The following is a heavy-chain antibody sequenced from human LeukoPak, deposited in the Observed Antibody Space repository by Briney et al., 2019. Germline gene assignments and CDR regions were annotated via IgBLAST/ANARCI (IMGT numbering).Heavy chain of an antibody. D-gene: IGHD3-10*01. CDR3: ARDGVLLWFGEFHYYYMDV. CDR1: GFTFSSYW. J-gene: IGHJ6*03. V-gene: IGHV3-7*01. Sequence: PGGSLRLSCAASGFTFSSYWMSWVRQAPGKGLEWVANIKQDGSEKYYVDSVKGRFTISRDNAKNSLYLQMNSLRAEDTAVYYCARDGVLLWFGEFHYYYMDVWGKGTTVTVS. CDR2: IKQDGSEK.